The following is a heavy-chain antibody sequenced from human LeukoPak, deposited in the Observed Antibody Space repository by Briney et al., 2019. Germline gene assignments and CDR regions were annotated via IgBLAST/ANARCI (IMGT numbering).Heavy chain of an antibody. Sequence: ASVKVSCKASGYTFTTHYMHWVRQAPGQRLEKMGIINPSGGTTHYAQTFQGRVTMTRDTSTTTLYIELSSLRSEDTAVYYSARGRPGSGWSFDYWGEGTLVTVSS. CDR1: GYTFTTHY. CDR3: ARGRPGSGWSFDY. D-gene: IGHD6-19*01. CDR2: INPSGGTT. V-gene: IGHV1-46*01. J-gene: IGHJ4*02.